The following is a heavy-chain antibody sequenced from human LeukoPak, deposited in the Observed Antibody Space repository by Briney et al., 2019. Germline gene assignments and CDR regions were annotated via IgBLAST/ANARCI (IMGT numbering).Heavy chain of an antibody. V-gene: IGHV1-2*02. Sequence: ASVTVSCKASGSTFTGYYMHWVRQAPGQGLEWMGWINPNSGGTNYAQKFQGRVTMTRDTSISTAYMELSRLRSDDTAVYYCARNRQWELPHDYWGQGTLVTVSS. J-gene: IGHJ4*02. D-gene: IGHD1-26*01. CDR2: INPNSGGT. CDR1: GSTFTGYY. CDR3: ARNRQWELPHDY.